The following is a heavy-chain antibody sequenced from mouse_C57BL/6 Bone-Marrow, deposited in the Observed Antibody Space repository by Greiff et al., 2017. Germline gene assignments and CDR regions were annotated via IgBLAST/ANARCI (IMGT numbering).Heavy chain of an antibody. D-gene: IGHD2-3*01. Sequence: EVKLMESGTVLARPGASVKMSCKTSGYTFTSYWMHWVKKRPGPGLEWIGAIYPGNSDTSYNQKFKGKAKLTAVTTASTSSMALSCLTNSDSAVYYCTRYDGHFDYWGQGTTLTVSS. CDR1: GYTFTSYW. CDR3: TRYDGHFDY. J-gene: IGHJ2*01. CDR2: IYPGNSDT. V-gene: IGHV1-5*01.